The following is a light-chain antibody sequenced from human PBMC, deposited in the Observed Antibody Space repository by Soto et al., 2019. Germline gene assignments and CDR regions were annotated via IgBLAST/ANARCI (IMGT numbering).Light chain of an antibody. CDR3: GTWDSSLSVWV. CDR2: DNN. Sequence: QSVLTQPPSVSAAPGQKVTISCSGSSSIIGNTYVSWYQHLPGTAPKLLIYDNNKRPSGIPDRFSASQSGTSATLAITGLQTGDEADYYCGTWDSSLSVWVFGGGTKLTVL. J-gene: IGLJ3*02. V-gene: IGLV1-51*01. CDR1: SSIIGNTY.